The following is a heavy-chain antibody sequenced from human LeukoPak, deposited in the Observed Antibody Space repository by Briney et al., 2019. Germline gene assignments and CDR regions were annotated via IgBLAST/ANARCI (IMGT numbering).Heavy chain of an antibody. CDR2: ISSSSSDI. Sequence: KPGGSLRLSCAASGFTFSSYSMNWVRQAPGKGLEWVSSISSSSSDIYYADSVKGRFTISRDKAKNSLYLQMNSLRAEDTAIYYCAREGMVATFDYWGQGTLVTVSS. D-gene: IGHD5-12*01. CDR3: AREGMVATFDY. V-gene: IGHV3-21*01. CDR1: GFTFSSYS. J-gene: IGHJ4*02.